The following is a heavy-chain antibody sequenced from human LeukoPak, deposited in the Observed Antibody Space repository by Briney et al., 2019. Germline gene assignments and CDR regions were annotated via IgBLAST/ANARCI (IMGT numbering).Heavy chain of an antibody. CDR3: VAGTTY. CDR1: GFTFSNFW. J-gene: IGHJ4*02. V-gene: IGHV3-7*05. CDR2: IKQDGSQK. Sequence: LPGGSLRLSCAASGFTFSNFWMTWVRQAPGKGLEWVAIIKQDGSQKYYVDSVKGRFTISRDNARNSLYLQMNSLRAEDTAVYWAVAGTTYWGQGTLVTVSS. D-gene: IGHD6-19*01.